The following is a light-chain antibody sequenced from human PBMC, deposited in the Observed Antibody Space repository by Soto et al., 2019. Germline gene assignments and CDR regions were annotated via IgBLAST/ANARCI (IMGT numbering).Light chain of an antibody. J-gene: IGKJ3*01. CDR2: GAS. V-gene: IGKV3-20*01. CDR3: QQYGSSRFT. CDR1: QSISSSY. Sequence: EIVLTQSPGTLSLSPGERATLSCRASQSISSSYLAWYQQKPGQAPRLLVYGASSRATGIPDRFSGSGSGTEFTLTISRLEPEDFAVYYCQQYGSSRFTFGPGTKVDSK.